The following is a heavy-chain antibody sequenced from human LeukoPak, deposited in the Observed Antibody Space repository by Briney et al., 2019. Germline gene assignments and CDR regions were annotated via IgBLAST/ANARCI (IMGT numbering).Heavy chain of an antibody. J-gene: IGHJ4*02. D-gene: IGHD1-26*01. V-gene: IGHV3-23*01. Sequence: GGSLRLSCAASGFTFSDFAMSWVRLAPGKGLEWVSSIEMNAGGAYYADSVKGRFTVSRDNSKNTLYLQMSSLRVEDTALYYCAKQEGALIENWCFDHWGLGTLVTVSS. CDR2: IEMNAGGA. CDR1: GFTFSDFA. CDR3: AKQEGALIENWCFDH.